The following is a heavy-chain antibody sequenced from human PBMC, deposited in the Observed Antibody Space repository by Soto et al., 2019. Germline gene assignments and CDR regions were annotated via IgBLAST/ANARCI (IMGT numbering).Heavy chain of an antibody. CDR2: VHFSGTT. V-gene: IGHV4-61*01. CDR1: DGSVMNGMYY. J-gene: IGHJ4*02. CDR3: ARYCGNLDCHYLYSFDS. Sequence: SETLSLTCSVSDGSVMNGMYYWSWVRQPPGQGLEWLGNVHFSGTTIYNTPLRGRVTMSADMSKKPVFLELTSVTAADTAMYYCARYCGNLDCHYLYSFDSWGQGTQVTVSS. D-gene: IGHD2-21*01.